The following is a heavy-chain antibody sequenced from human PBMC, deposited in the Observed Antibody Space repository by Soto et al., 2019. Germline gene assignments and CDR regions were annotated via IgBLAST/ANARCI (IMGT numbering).Heavy chain of an antibody. CDR3: ATSLRGRMTMVRGVIEPYNWFDP. V-gene: IGHV1-69*05. CDR2: IIPIFGTA. D-gene: IGHD3-10*01. J-gene: IGHJ5*02. Sequence: QVQLVQSGAEVKKPGSSVKVSCKASGGTFSSYAISWVRQAPGQGLEWMGGIIPIFGTANYAQKFQGRVTITSDDSTSTAYMELSSLRSEDTAVDYCATSLRGRMTMVRGVIEPYNWFDPWGQGTLVTVSS. CDR1: GGTFSSYA.